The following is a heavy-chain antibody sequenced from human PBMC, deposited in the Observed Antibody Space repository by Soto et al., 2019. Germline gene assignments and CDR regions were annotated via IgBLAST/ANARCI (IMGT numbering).Heavy chain of an antibody. V-gene: IGHV1-2*02. J-gene: IGHJ6*02. CDR2: INPNSGGT. CDR3: GGYSYGRYYYYGMDV. Sequence: QVQLVQSGAEVKKPGASVKVSCKASGYTFTGYYMHWVRQAPGQGLEWMGWINPNSGGTNYAQKFQGRVTITADESTSTAYMELSSLRSEDTAVYYCGGYSYGRYYYYGMDVWGQGTTVTVSS. D-gene: IGHD5-18*01. CDR1: GYTFTGYY.